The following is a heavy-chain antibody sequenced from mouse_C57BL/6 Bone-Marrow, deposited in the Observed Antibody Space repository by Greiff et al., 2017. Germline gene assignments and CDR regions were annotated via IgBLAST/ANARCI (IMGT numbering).Heavy chain of an antibody. CDR1: GYTFTSYW. CDR3: ARPYYSNYWYFDV. J-gene: IGHJ1*03. CDR2: IYPGSGST. Sequence: QVQLQQPGAELVKPGASVKTSCKASGYTFTSYWITWVKQRPGQGLEWIGDIYPGSGSTNYNEKFKSKATLTVGTSSSAAYMQLSSLTSEDSAVYYCARPYYSNYWYFDVWGTGTTVTVSS. D-gene: IGHD2-5*01. V-gene: IGHV1-55*01.